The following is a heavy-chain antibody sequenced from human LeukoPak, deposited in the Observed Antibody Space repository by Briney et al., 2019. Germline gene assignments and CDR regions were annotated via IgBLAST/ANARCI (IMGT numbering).Heavy chain of an antibody. V-gene: IGHV1-18*01. D-gene: IGHD3-3*01. CDR2: ISGYNGNT. CDR3: ARDSTVFGAVYAIDY. CDR1: SYTFTSYG. Sequence: ASVKVSCKASSYTFTSYGISWVRQAPGQGLEWMGWISGYNGNTNYAQKFQDRVIMTTDTSTSTAYMELRSLRSDDTAVYYCARDSTVFGAVYAIDYWGQGTLVTVSS. J-gene: IGHJ4*02.